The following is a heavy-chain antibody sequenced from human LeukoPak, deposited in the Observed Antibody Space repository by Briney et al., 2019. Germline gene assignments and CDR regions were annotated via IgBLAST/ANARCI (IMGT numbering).Heavy chain of an antibody. J-gene: IGHJ4*02. CDR3: ATTYFYFWSGYKD. CDR2: ISGSGGGT. CDR1: GFTFSSYA. Sequence: GGSLRLSCAASGFTFSSYAMSWVRQAPGKGLEWVSAISGSGGGTYYADTVKARFTNTRDNSNYPLYLQMNSLRAEDRVVYYCATTYFYFWSGYKDWGQGTLVTVSS. D-gene: IGHD3-3*01. V-gene: IGHV3-23*01.